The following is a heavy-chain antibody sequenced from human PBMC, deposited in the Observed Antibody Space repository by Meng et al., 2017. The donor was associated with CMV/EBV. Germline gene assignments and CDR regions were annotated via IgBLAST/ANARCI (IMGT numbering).Heavy chain of an antibody. Sequence: ASVKVSCKASGYTFTSYYMHWVRQAPGQGLEWMGIINPSGGSTSYAQKFQGRVTMTRDTSTSTVYMELSSLRSEDTAVYYCAREGICSSTSCYTYYYYGMDVRGQGTTVTVSS. J-gene: IGHJ6*02. V-gene: IGHV1-46*01. CDR2: INPSGGST. D-gene: IGHD2-2*02. CDR3: AREGICSSTSCYTYYYYGMDV. CDR1: GYTFTSYY.